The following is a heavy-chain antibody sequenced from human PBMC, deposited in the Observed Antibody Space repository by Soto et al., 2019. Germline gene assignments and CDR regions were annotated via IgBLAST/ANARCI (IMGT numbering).Heavy chain of an antibody. V-gene: IGHV1-18*01. Sequence: QVQLVQSGAEVKRAGASVKVSCKASGYTFSSYGLSWVRQAPGQGLEWMGWISDYNGKTNYAQKLQGRVIMTTDTSTRTAYMELRSLRSDDTAVYFCAREGYYSGSGTYSPPRYYGMDVWGQGTTVTVSS. J-gene: IGHJ6*02. CDR2: ISDYNGKT. CDR1: GYTFSSYG. CDR3: AREGYYSGSGTYSPPRYYGMDV. D-gene: IGHD3-10*01.